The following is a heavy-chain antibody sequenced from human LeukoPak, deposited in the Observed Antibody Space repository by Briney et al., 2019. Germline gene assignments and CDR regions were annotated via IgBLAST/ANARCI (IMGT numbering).Heavy chain of an antibody. CDR3: ARGPYRVVVVPAAMLGGDY. J-gene: IGHJ4*02. V-gene: IGHV1-2*02. Sequence: ASVKVSCKASGYTFTGYYMHWVRQAPGQGLEWMGWINPNSGGTNYAKKFQGRVTMTRDTSISTAYMELSRLRSDDTAVYYCARGPYRVVVVPAAMLGGDYWGQGTLVTVSS. CDR2: INPNSGGT. CDR1: GYTFTGYY. D-gene: IGHD2-2*01.